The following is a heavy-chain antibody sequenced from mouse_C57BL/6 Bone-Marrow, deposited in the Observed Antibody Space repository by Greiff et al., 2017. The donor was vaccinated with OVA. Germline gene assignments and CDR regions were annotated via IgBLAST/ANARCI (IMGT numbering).Heavy chain of an antibody. CDR1: GYTFTSYG. J-gene: IGHJ2*01. CDR3: ARGGALWHFGY. CDR2: IYPRSGNT. Sequence: VKLMESGAELARPGASVKLSCKASGYTFTSYGISWVQQRPGQGLEWIGEIYPRSGNTYYNEKFKGKATLTADKSSSTAYMELRSLTSEDSAVYFCARGGALWHFGYWGQGTTLTVSS. V-gene: IGHV1-81*01. D-gene: IGHD1-1*02.